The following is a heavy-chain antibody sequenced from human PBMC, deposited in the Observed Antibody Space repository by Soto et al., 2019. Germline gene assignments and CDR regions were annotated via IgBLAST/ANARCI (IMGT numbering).Heavy chain of an antibody. CDR1: GGSISSYY. Sequence: SETLSLTCTVSGGSISSYYWSWIRQPPGKGLEWIGYIYYSGSTNYNPSLKSRVTISVDTSKNQFSLKLSSVTAADTAVCYCALDSDYYYGMDVWGQGTTVTVSS. D-gene: IGHD6-25*01. CDR3: ALDSDYYYGMDV. J-gene: IGHJ6*02. V-gene: IGHV4-59*01. CDR2: IYYSGST.